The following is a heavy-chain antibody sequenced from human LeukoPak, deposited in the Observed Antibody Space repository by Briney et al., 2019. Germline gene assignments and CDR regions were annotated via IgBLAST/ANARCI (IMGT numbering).Heavy chain of an antibody. V-gene: IGHV3-30-3*01. Sequence: GRSLRLSCAASGFTFSSYAMHWVRQAPGKGLEWVAVISHDGSNKYYADSVKGRFTISRDNSKNTLYLQMNSLRAEDTAVYYCAKAPMRISPRWFDPWGQGTLVTVSS. CDR1: GFTFSSYA. CDR2: ISHDGSNK. D-gene: IGHD2-15*01. J-gene: IGHJ5*02. CDR3: AKAPMRISPRWFDP.